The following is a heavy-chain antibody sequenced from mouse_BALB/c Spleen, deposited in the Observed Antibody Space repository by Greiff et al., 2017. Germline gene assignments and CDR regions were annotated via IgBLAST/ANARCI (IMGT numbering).Heavy chain of an antibody. CDR1: GFTFSSFG. Sequence: EVNVVESGGGLVQPGGSRKLSCAASGFTFSSFGMHWVRQAPEKGLEWVAYISSGSSTIYYADTVKGRFTISRDNPKNTLFLQMTSLRSEDTAMYYCARWGYAMDYWGQGTSVTVSS. V-gene: IGHV5-17*02. J-gene: IGHJ4*01. CDR3: ARWGYAMDY. CDR2: ISSGSSTI.